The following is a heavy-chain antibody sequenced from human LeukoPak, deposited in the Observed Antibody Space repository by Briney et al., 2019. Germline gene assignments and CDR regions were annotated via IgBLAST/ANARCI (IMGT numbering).Heavy chain of an antibody. CDR1: GFTFSHHS. J-gene: IGHJ4*01. CDR3: AREMTTKGQFDS. Sequence: GRSLRLSCAASGFTFSHHSMNWIRQAPGKGLEWVAVISYDGRLTYYADSVRGRFTISRDNSKNIQYLQMNNMTTGDTAIYFCAREMTTKGQFDSWGRGTLVTVSS. V-gene: IGHV3-30*04. D-gene: IGHD1-1*01. CDR2: ISYDGRLT.